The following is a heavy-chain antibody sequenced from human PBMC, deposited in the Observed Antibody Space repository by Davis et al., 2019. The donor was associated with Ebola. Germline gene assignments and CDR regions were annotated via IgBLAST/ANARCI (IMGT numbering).Heavy chain of an antibody. V-gene: IGHV3-23*01. D-gene: IGHD3-22*01. CDR2: ISGSGGST. CDR3: ARITYYYDSSGYSDAFDI. CDR1: GFTFSSYA. Sequence: PGGSLRPSCPASGFTFSSYAMSWVRQAPGKGLVWVSAISGSGGSTYYADSVKGRFTISRDNSKNTLYLQMNSLRAEDTAVYYCARITYYYDSSGYSDAFDIWGQGTMVTVSS. J-gene: IGHJ3*02.